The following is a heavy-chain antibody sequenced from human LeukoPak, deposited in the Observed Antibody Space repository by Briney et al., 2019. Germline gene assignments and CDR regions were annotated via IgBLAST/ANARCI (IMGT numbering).Heavy chain of an antibody. CDR2: IYSTGST. CDR1: GFTFSSYA. CDR3: ARDSSYYYYYMDV. J-gene: IGHJ6*03. Sequence: GGSLRLSCAASGFTFSSYAMSWGRQAPGKGPEWVSLIYSTGSTYYADSVRGRFTISRDNSKNTLYLQMNSLRAEDTAVYYCARDSSYYYYYMDVWGKGTTVIVSS. V-gene: IGHV3-53*01.